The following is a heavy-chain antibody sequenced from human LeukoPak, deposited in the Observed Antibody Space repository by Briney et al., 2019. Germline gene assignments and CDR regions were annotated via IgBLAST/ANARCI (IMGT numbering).Heavy chain of an antibody. CDR2: INHSGST. CDR3: ADRGGDSSGYYWFDP. J-gene: IGHJ5*02. D-gene: IGHD3-22*01. V-gene: IGHV4-34*01. CDR1: GGSFSGYY. Sequence: SETLSLTCAVYGGSFSGYYWSWIRQPPGKGLEWIGEINHSGSTNYNPSLKSRVTISVDTSKNQFSLKLSSVTAADTAVYYCADRGGDSSGYYWFDPWGQGTLVTVSS.